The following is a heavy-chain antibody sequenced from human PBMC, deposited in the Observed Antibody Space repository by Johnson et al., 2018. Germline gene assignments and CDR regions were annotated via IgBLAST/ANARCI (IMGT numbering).Heavy chain of an antibody. J-gene: IGHJ6*03. CDR1: GFIFSSYG. CDR2: ISYDGNKK. Sequence: QVQLVQSGGGVVQPGRSLRLSCAASGFIFSSYGMHWVRQAPCKGLEWVAVISYDGNKKYYADSVKGRFTISRDNSENTMYLQMNTLRAEDTAVYYCAKDTIAVIYYYFYMDVWGKGTTVTVSS. CDR3: AKDTIAVIYYYFYMDV. D-gene: IGHD2-21*01. V-gene: IGHV3-30*18.